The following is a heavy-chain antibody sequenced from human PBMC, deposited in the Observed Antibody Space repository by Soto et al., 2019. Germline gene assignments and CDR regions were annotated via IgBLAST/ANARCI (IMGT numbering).Heavy chain of an antibody. D-gene: IGHD3-22*01. V-gene: IGHV1-69*13. CDR2: IIPMFGKA. Sequence: ASVKVSCKASGGTFSRYAISWVRQAPGQGLEWMGGIIPMFGKANYARKFQGRVTITADESTSTGYMELRSLISEDTAVYYCARDGTLYDSSGYYYVYWGQGTLVTSPQ. CDR3: ARDGTLYDSSGYYYVY. J-gene: IGHJ4*02. CDR1: GGTFSRYA.